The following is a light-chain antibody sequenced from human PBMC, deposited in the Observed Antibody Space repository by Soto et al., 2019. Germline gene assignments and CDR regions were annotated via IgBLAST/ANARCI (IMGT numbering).Light chain of an antibody. CDR1: QSVSSNY. CDR3: QQHGSSPTWT. Sequence: VVAQSPGTLSLSPGERATLSCRASQSVSSNYLAWYQQKPGQAPRLLIYGASTRATGIPDRFSGSGSGTDFTLTISRLEPEDAAVYYCQQHGSSPTWTFGQGTKV. CDR2: GAS. V-gene: IGKV3-20*01. J-gene: IGKJ1*01.